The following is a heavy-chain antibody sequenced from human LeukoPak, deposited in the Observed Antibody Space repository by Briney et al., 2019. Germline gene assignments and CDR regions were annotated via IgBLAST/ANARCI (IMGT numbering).Heavy chain of an antibody. CDR3: AKMGEDQSDFDY. J-gene: IGHJ4*02. V-gene: IGHV3-23*01. D-gene: IGHD3-16*01. CDR1: GFTFSSYA. Sequence: PGGSLRLYCAASGFTFSSYAMSWVRQAPGKGLEWVSAISGSGGSTYYADSVKGRFTISRDNSKNTLYLQMNSLRAEDTAVYYCAKMGEDQSDFDYWGQGTLVTVSS. CDR2: ISGSGGST.